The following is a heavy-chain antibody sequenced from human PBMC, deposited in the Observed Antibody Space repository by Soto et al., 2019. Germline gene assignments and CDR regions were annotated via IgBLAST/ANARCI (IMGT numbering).Heavy chain of an antibody. D-gene: IGHD5-18*01. Sequence: EVQLVESGGGLVQPGVSLRLSCAASGFTFSSYWMHWVRQAPGKGLVWVSRINSDGSSTSYADSVKGRFTISRDNAKNTLYLQMNSLRAEDTAVYYCARDQGGYSYGYSLGYYFDYWGQGTLVTVSS. CDR1: GFTFSSYW. CDR2: INSDGSST. V-gene: IGHV3-74*01. J-gene: IGHJ4*02. CDR3: ARDQGGYSYGYSLGYYFDY.